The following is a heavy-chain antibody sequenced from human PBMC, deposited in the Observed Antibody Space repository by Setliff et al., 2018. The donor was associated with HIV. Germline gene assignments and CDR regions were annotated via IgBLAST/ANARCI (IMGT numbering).Heavy chain of an antibody. CDR2: INHSGST. CDR1: GGSFSGYY. D-gene: IGHD6-13*01. Sequence: PSETLSLTCAVYGGSFSGYYWSWIRQPPGKGLEWIGEINHSGSTNYNPSLKSRVTISVDTSMDQFSLKLNSVTAADTAMYYCAAASSWDPLLDYWGQGTLVTVSS. CDR3: AAASSWDPLLDY. J-gene: IGHJ4*02. V-gene: IGHV4-34*01.